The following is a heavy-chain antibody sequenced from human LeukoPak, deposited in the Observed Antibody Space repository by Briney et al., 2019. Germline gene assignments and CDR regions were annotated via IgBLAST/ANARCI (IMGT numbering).Heavy chain of an antibody. V-gene: IGHV3-23*01. Sequence: PGGSLRLSCAASRFTFSSYGMSWVRQAPGKGLEWVSAISGSGGSTYYADSVKGRFTISRDNSKNTLYLQMNSLRAEDTAVYYCARGADSGYSSDNWGQGTLVSVSS. CDR2: ISGSGGST. J-gene: IGHJ4*02. CDR1: RFTFSSYG. CDR3: ARGADSGYSSDN. D-gene: IGHD3-9*01.